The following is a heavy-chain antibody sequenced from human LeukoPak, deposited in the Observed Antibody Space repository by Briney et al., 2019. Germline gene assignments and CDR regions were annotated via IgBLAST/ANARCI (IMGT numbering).Heavy chain of an antibody. D-gene: IGHD3-10*01. V-gene: IGHV3-53*01. J-gene: IGHJ4*02. CDR2: IYGGGGT. CDR3: TSSSPNYGSGSYYNY. Sequence: GGSLRLSCAASGFSVSRNFMTWVHQAPGKGLEWVSLIYGGGGTYYPDSVKGRFTISRDNSKNTLYLQMNSLRAEDTAMYYCTSSSPNYGSGSYYNYWGQGTLVTVSP. CDR1: GFSVSRNF.